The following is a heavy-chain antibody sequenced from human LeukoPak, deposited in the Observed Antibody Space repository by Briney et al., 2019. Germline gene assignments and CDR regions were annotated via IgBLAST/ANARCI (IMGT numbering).Heavy chain of an antibody. Sequence: PSQTLSLTCTVSGGSIGSGGYFWSWIRQRPGKGLEWIGYIYYSGSTYYNPSLRSQVNISLDTSKNQFSLKLNSVTAADTAVYYCARGMRPFGELWGGNWFDPWGQGTLVTVSS. CDR1: GGSIGSGGYF. V-gene: IGHV4-31*01. D-gene: IGHD3-10*01. J-gene: IGHJ5*02. CDR2: IYYSGST. CDR3: ARGMRPFGELWGGNWFDP.